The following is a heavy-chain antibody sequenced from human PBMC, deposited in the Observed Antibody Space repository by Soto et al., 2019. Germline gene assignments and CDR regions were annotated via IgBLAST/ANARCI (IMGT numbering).Heavy chain of an antibody. D-gene: IGHD3-22*01. V-gene: IGHV3-30-3*01. J-gene: IGHJ4*02. Sequence: GGSLRLSCAASGFTFSSYAMHWVRQAPGKGLEWVAVISYDGSNKYYADSVKGRFTISRDNSKNTLYLQMNSLRAEDTAVYYCARPQYYYDSSGYPYDYWGQGTLVTVSS. CDR2: ISYDGSNK. CDR3: ARPQYYYDSSGYPYDY. CDR1: GFTFSSYA.